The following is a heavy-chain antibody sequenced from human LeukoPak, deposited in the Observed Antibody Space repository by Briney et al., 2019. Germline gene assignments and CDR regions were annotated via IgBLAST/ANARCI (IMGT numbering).Heavy chain of an antibody. D-gene: IGHD1-26*01. CDR2: ISGSGGDT. V-gene: IGHV3-23*01. CDR3: AKGRISAIRDFDY. Sequence: GGSLRLSCAASGFTFSNYAMNWVRQAPGKGLEWVSAISGSGGDTYYADSVKGRFTMSRDNSKNTLYLQMNSLRAEDTAVYYCAKGRISAIRDFDYWGQGSLVTVSS. CDR1: GFTFSNYA. J-gene: IGHJ4*02.